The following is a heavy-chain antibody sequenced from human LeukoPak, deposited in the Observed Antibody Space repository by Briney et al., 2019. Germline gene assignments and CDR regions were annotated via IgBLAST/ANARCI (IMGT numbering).Heavy chain of an antibody. CDR1: GGSISNYY. Sequence: PSETLSLTCTVSGGSISNYYWSWIRQPAGKRLEWLGRIYSSGSTSYNPSLESRVTVSVDTSKNQFSLKLSSVTAADTAVYYCAREHMVRGVINRRGQGALVTVSS. J-gene: IGHJ4*02. V-gene: IGHV4-4*07. D-gene: IGHD3-10*01. CDR3: AREHMVRGVINR. CDR2: IYSSGST.